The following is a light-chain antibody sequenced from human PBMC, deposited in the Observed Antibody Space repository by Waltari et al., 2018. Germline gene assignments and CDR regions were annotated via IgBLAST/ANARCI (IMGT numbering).Light chain of an antibody. CDR1: SNDVGNYNY. CDR2: DVN. Sequence: QSALTQPRSVSGSPGQSVPISCIGTSNDVGNYNYVSWFQPRPGKAPKLVISDVNKRPSGVPDRFSGSKSGYTASLTISGLLAEDEGDYYCCSYAGSYTLIFGGGTRLTVL. CDR3: CSYAGSYTLI. J-gene: IGLJ2*01. V-gene: IGLV2-11*01.